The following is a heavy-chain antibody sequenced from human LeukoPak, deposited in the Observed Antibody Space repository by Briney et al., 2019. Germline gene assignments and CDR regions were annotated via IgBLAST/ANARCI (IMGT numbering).Heavy chain of an antibody. CDR3: ARDESYGSGSYSVY. V-gene: IGHV1-69*04. D-gene: IGHD3-10*01. Sequence: SVKVSCKASGYTFTSYYMHWVRQAPGQGLEWMGRIIPILGIANYAQKFQGRVTITADKSTSTAYMELSSLRSEDTAVYYCARDESYGSGSYSVYWGQGTLVTVSS. J-gene: IGHJ4*02. CDR2: IIPILGIA. CDR1: GYTFTSYY.